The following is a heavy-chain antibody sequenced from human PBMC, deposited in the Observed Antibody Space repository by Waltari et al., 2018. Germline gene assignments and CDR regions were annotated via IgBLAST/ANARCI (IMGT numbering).Heavy chain of an antibody. Sequence: QVQLVQSGAEVKKPGASVKVSCKASGYTFTSYAMHWVRQAPGQRLEWMGWINAGNGNTKYSQKFQGRVNITRDKSASTAYMELSSLRSEDTAVYYCARAGGGSGSYYYDYWGQGTLVTVSS. CDR1: GYTFTSYA. V-gene: IGHV1-3*01. CDR2: INAGNGNT. CDR3: ARAGGGSGSYYYDY. D-gene: IGHD3-10*01. J-gene: IGHJ4*02.